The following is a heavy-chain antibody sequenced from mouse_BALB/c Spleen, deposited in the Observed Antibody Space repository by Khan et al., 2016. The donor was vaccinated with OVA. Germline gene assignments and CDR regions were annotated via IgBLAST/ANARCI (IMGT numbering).Heavy chain of an antibody. D-gene: IGHD1-1*01. CDR3: ERYYGRSFWFSY. CDR2: VNPYNDGT. Sequence: VQLQQSGPELVKPGASVKMSCKASGYTFTNYIIHWVKQTPGQGLDWIGYVNPYNDGTKYNEKFKVKATLTSDKSSSTAYMELSGLTYEDSAVYYCERYYGRSFWFSYWGQGTLVTDSA. V-gene: IGHV1S136*01. J-gene: IGHJ3*01. CDR1: GYTFTNYI.